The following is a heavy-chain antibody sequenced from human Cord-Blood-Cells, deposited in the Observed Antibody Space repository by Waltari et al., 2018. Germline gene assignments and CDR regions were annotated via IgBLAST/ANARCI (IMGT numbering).Heavy chain of an antibody. CDR2: IIPIFGTA. CDR1: GGTFSSYA. CDR3: ARDLGGCSSTSCYLYGDYDY. V-gene: IGHV1-69*01. D-gene: IGHD2-2*01. Sequence: QVQLVQSGAEVKKPGSSVKVSCKASGGTFSSYAISWVRQAPGHGLGWMGGIIPIFGTANYAQKFQGRVTITADESTSTAYMELSSLRSEDTAVYYCARDLGGCSSTSCYLYGDYDYWGQGTLVTVSS. J-gene: IGHJ4*02.